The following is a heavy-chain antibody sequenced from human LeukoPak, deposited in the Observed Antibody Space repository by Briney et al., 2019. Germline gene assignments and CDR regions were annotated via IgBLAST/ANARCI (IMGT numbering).Heavy chain of an antibody. Sequence: GGSLRLSCAAAGFTFSNYAMTWVRQAPGRGLEWVSSISGSGGSTYYADSVKGRFTISRDDSKNTAYLQMNSLKTGDTAVYFCTSEQTYYFSVDVWGPGTTVTVS. CDR3: TSEQTYYFSVDV. CDR1: GFTFSNYA. J-gene: IGHJ6*02. D-gene: IGHD1-26*01. CDR2: ISGSGGST. V-gene: IGHV3-23*01.